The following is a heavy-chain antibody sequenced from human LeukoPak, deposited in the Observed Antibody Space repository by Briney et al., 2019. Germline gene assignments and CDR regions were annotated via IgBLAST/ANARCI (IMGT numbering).Heavy chain of an antibody. V-gene: IGHV3-30*04. D-gene: IGHD3-10*02. CDR1: GFSFSRYD. CDR3: AELGITMIGGV. Sequence: GRSLRLSCVASGFSFSRYDMHWVRQAPGKGLELVAVISDDGRINIYGDSVKVRLTISRDNSKNTLYLQMNSLRAEDTAVYYCAELGITMIGGVWGKGTTVTISS. J-gene: IGHJ6*04. CDR2: ISDDGRIN.